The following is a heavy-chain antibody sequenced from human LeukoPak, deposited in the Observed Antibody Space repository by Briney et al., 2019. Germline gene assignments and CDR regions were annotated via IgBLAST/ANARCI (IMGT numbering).Heavy chain of an antibody. J-gene: IGHJ4*02. D-gene: IGHD2-2*01. CDR2: TSGSGVNS. CDR3: AKDLAPQSVVVPAATPLDY. V-gene: IGHV3-23*01. Sequence: EGSLRLSCAASGFTLRSYDMSWVRQAPGKGLEWVAATSGSGVNSYYADSVRGRFTISRDNSQNTLYLQMNSLRAEDAAVYYCAKDLAPQSVVVPAATPLDYWGQGTLVTVSS. CDR1: GFTLRSYD.